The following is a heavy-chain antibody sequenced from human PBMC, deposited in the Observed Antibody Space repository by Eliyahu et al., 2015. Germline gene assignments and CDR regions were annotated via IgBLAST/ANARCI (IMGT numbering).Heavy chain of an antibody. J-gene: IGHJ4*02. CDR2: VYYDENIK. CDR1: GFGFXSYG. CDR3: AKDIRQLVEGIFDS. D-gene: IGHD6-6*01. V-gene: IGHV3-33*03. Sequence: QVQLVESGGDVVQPGRSLSLSCXATGFGFXSYGMHWVRQAPGRGLEWVAVVYYDENIKYYTDSVRGRFTISRDNSKKALYLEMNSLRVEDTAVYYCAKDIRQLVEGIFDSWGEGTRVTVSS.